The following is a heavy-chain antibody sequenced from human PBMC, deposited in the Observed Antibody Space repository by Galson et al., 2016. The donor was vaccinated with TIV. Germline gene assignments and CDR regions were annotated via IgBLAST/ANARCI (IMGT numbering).Heavy chain of an antibody. J-gene: IGHJ4*02. D-gene: IGHD3/OR15-3a*01. V-gene: IGHV4-61*03. Sequence: SETLSLTCIVSGASVSSGTYYWSWIRQPPGKGPEWIGLFHNRGSTNYNPSLKSRVSISIDTSKNHVSLKLTSVTAADTAVYYCAKGTGWTPDWWGQGTLVTVSS. CDR3: AKGTGWTPDW. CDR1: GASVSSGTYY. CDR2: FHNRGST.